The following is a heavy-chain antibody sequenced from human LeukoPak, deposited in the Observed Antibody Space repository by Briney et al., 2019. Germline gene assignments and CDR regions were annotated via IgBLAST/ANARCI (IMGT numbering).Heavy chain of an antibody. D-gene: IGHD3-16*01. V-gene: IGHV3-7*03. CDR2: INHNGNVN. CDR1: GFTFSSYW. CDR3: ARGGGLDV. J-gene: IGHJ6*02. Sequence: GGSLRLSCAASGFTFSSYWMNWARQASGKGLEWVASINHNGNVNYYVDSVKGRFTISRDNAKNSLYLQMSDLRAEDTAVYFCARGGGLDVWGQGATVTVSS.